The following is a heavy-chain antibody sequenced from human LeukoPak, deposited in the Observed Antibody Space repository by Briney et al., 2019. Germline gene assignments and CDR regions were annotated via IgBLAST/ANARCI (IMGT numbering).Heavy chain of an antibody. Sequence: GGSLRLSCAASGFSFGSFAMSWVRQAPGKGLEWVAVTSGDEDSTHYAESVRGRFIISTDNSKNSLYLQMNSLRADDTAVYYCTQDLMTGFSSGWYFGSWGQGTLVTVSS. J-gene: IGHJ4*02. CDR1: GFSFGSFA. CDR3: TQDLMTGFSSGWYFGS. V-gene: IGHV3-23*01. D-gene: IGHD6-19*01. CDR2: TSGDEDST.